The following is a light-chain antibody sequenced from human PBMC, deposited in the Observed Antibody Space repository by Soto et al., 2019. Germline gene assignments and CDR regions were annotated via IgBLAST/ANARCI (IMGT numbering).Light chain of an antibody. CDR2: GDS. J-gene: IGLJ2*01. V-gene: IGLV1-40*01. CDR3: QSYDRSLSGVV. CDR1: SSNIGARYD. Sequence: QSVLTQPPSVSGAPGQRVTMSCTGSSSNIGARYDVHWYQQLPGTAPKLLIYGDSNRPSGVPDRVSGSKSGTSASLAITGLQAEDEADYYCQSYDRSLSGVVFGGGTQLTVL.